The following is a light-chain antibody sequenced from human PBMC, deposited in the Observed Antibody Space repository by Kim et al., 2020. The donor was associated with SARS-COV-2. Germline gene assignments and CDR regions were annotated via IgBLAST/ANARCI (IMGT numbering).Light chain of an antibody. CDR2: GAS. CDR3: QQYNKLPPWT. CDR1: QSVSSD. V-gene: IGKV3-15*01. J-gene: IGKJ1*01. Sequence: VSPGERATLSCRASQSVSSDLAWYQQKPGQAPRLLIYGASTRATGIPARFSGTGSGTEFTLTISSLQSEDLAVYYCQQYNKLPPWTFGQGTKVEI.